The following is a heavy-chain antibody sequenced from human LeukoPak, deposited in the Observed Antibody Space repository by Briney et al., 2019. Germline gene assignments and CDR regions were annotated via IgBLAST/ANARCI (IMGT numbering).Heavy chain of an antibody. Sequence: SVNVSCKVSGGTFSTYAISWGPQAPGQGRKWMGRIIPILGIANYAQTFQARVTITADKSTTTAYMRLSSLRSQDPARYYVAGEPRALLWFGEYWFDPWGQGTLVTVSS. CDR1: GGTFSTYA. CDR3: AGEPRALLWFGEYWFDP. CDR2: IIPILGIA. V-gene: IGHV1-69*04. J-gene: IGHJ5*02. D-gene: IGHD3-10*01.